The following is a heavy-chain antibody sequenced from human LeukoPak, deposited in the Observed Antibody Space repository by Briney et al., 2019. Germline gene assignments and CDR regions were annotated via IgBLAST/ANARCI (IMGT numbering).Heavy chain of an antibody. CDR2: MNPNSGNT. V-gene: IGHV1-8*01. Sequence: GASVKVSCKASGYTFTSYDINWVRQATGQGLEWMGWMNPNSGNTGYAQKFQGRVTMTRDTSTSTVYMELSSLRSEDTAVYYCARDRTYGGNSGSLYWGQGTLVTVSS. CDR3: ARDRTYGGNSGSLY. D-gene: IGHD4-23*01. CDR1: GYTFTSYD. J-gene: IGHJ4*02.